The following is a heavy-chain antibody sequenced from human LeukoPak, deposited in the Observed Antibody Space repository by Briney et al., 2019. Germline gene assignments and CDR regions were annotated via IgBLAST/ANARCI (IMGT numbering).Heavy chain of an antibody. CDR1: GGSFSGYY. CDR2: INHSGST. CDR3: ARRNYDFWGGYYGSWYLDL. V-gene: IGHV4-34*01. D-gene: IGHD3-3*01. Sequence: SETLSLTCAVYGGSFSGYYWSWIRQPPGKGLEWIGEINHSGSTNYNPSLKSRVTISVDTSKNQFSLKLSSVTAADTAVYYCARRNYDFWGGYYGSWYLDLWGRGTLVTVSS. J-gene: IGHJ2*01.